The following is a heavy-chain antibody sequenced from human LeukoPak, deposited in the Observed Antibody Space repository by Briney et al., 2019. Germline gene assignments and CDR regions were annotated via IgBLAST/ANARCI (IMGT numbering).Heavy chain of an antibody. CDR2: VSGSGGYT. CDR1: GFTFSSYA. J-gene: IGHJ4*02. Sequence: GGSLRLSCAASGFTFSSYAMSWVRQAPGKGLEWVSSVSGSGGYTYYAGSVKGRFTISRDNSKNTLYLQMNSLRAEDTAIYYCAKDRPNYYDSSGHYYRRDGDYWGQGTLVTV. V-gene: IGHV3-23*01. D-gene: IGHD3-22*01. CDR3: AKDRPNYYDSSGHYYRRDGDY.